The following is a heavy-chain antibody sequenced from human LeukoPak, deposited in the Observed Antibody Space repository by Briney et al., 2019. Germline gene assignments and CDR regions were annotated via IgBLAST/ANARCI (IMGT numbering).Heavy chain of an antibody. Sequence: SVKVSCKASGGTFSSYAISWERQAPGQGLEWMGRIIPILGIANYAQKFQGRVTITADKSTSTAYMELSSLRSEDTAVYYCARHEYCSSTSCPDYYYYYGMDVWGQGTTVTVSS. J-gene: IGHJ6*02. V-gene: IGHV1-69*04. D-gene: IGHD2-2*01. CDR2: IIPILGIA. CDR1: GGTFSSYA. CDR3: ARHEYCSSTSCPDYYYYYGMDV.